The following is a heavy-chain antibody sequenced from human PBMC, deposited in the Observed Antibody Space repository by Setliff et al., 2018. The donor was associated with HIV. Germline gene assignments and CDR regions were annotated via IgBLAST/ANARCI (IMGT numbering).Heavy chain of an antibody. V-gene: IGHV4-34*01. CDR1: GGSFSDYY. J-gene: IGHJ4*02. D-gene: IGHD6-6*01. CDR2: INHSGST. CDR3: ARATYGSRAGTGLYFDS. Sequence: SETLSLTCAVHGGSFSDYYWTWIRQPPGKGLEWIGEINHSGSTNYNPSLKTRVTIMVDTSKNQFSLKLGSVTAADTAVYYCARATYGSRAGTGLYFDSWGQGTLVTVSS.